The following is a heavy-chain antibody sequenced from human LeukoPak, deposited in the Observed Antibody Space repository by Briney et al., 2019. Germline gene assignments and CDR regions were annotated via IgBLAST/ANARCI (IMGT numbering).Heavy chain of an antibody. CDR3: ARTLAGTYWFDP. Sequence: PSETLSLTCTVSGGSISIYYWSWIRQPPGKGLEWIGYISYSGSTNFNPSLKSRVTISIDTSKNQFSLTLSSVTAADTAVYYCARTLAGTYWFDPWGQGTLVTVSS. CDR2: ISYSGST. V-gene: IGHV4-59*01. D-gene: IGHD6-19*01. J-gene: IGHJ5*02. CDR1: GGSISIYY.